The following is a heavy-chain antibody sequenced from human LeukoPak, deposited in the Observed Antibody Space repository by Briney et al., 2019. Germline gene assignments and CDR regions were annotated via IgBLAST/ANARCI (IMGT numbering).Heavy chain of an antibody. V-gene: IGHV1-69*05. Sequence: SVKVSCKASGGTFSSYAVSWVRQAPGQGLEWMGRIIPIFGTANYAQKFQGRVTITTDESTSTAYMELSSLRSEDTAVYYCARGPVYDILTGYSYYFDYWGQGTLVTVSS. J-gene: IGHJ4*02. CDR1: GGTFSSYA. D-gene: IGHD3-9*01. CDR2: IIPIFGTA. CDR3: ARGPVYDILTGYSYYFDY.